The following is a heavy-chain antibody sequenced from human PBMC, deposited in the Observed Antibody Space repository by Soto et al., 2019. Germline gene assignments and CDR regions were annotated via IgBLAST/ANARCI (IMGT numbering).Heavy chain of an antibody. D-gene: IGHD2-21*02. CDR3: PRAHCGSDCYSGIDH. J-gene: IGHJ4*02. CDR1: AGSITGDSYY. V-gene: IGHV4-61*01. Sequence: PSETLSLTCNVPAGSITGDSYYWTWIRQPPGKGLEWLGYISYNGRTNYNPSLKSRVTISVDTSRKQFFLRLTSVTAADAAIYYCPRAHCGSDCYSGIDHWGQGSLVTVSS. CDR2: ISYNGRT.